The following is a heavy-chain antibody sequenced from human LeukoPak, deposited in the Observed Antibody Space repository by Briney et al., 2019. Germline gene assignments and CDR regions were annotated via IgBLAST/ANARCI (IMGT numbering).Heavy chain of an antibody. J-gene: IGHJ4*02. V-gene: IGHV3-48*03. CDR3: AKDRQVVVVAATHFDY. Sequence: QAGGSLRLSCAASGFTFSSYEMNWVRQAPGKGLEWVSYISSSGSTIYYADSVKGRFTISRDNSKNTLYLQMNSLRAEDTAVYYCAKDRQVVVVAATHFDYWGQGTLVTVSS. D-gene: IGHD2-15*01. CDR1: GFTFSSYE. CDR2: ISSSGSTI.